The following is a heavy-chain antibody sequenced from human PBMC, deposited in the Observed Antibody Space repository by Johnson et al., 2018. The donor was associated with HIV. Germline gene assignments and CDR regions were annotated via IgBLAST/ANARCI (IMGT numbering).Heavy chain of an antibody. CDR1: GFTFSSYA. CDR3: ARDRWIQLWSTGGAFDI. D-gene: IGHD5-18*01. CDR2: ISYDGSNK. J-gene: IGHJ3*02. V-gene: IGHV3-30-3*01. Sequence: QVQVVESGGGVVQPGGSLRLSCAASGFTFSSYAMHWVRQAPGKGLEWVAVISYDGSNKYYADSVKGRFTISRDNSKNTLYLQMNSLRAEDTAVYYCARDRWIQLWSTGGAFDIWGQGTMVTVSS.